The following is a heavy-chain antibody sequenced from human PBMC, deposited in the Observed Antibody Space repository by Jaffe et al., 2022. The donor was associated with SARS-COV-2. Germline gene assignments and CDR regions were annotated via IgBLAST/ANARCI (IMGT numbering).Heavy chain of an antibody. Sequence: EAQLVESGGGLVKPGGSLRLSCAASGFTFSNAWMSWVRQAPGKGLEWVGRIISKTDGGTTDYAAPVKGRFTISRDDSKNTLYLQMNSLKTEDTAVYYCSTTLGWNYYFGMDVWGQGTTVTVSS. CDR1: GFTFSNAW. CDR2: IISKTDGGTT. J-gene: IGHJ6*02. CDR3: STTLGWNYYFGMDV. V-gene: IGHV3-15*01. D-gene: IGHD6-19*01.